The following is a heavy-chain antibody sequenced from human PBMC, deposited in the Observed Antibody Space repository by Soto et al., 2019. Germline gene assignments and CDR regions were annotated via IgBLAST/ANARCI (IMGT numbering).Heavy chain of an antibody. J-gene: IGHJ6*02. D-gene: IGHD4-4*01. CDR3: TSTVTTYKYGMDV. CDR2: IRSKANSYAT. V-gene: IGHV3-73*01. Sequence: GGSLRLSCAASGFTFSGSAMHWVRQASGKGLEWVGRIRSKANSYATAYAASVKGRFTISRDDSKSTAYLQMNSLKTEDTAVYYCTSTVTTYKYGMDVWGQGTTVTVSS. CDR1: GFTFSGSA.